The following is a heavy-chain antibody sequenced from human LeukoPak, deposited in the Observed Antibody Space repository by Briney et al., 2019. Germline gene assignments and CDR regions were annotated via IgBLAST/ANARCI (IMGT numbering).Heavy chain of an antibody. D-gene: IGHD2-2*01. Sequence: GGSLRLSCAASGFTVSSNYMSWVRQAPGKGLEWVSVIYSGGSTYYADSVKGRFIISRDNSKNTLYLQMNSLRAEDTAVYYCARDQTVYFDYWGQGTLVTVSS. J-gene: IGHJ4*02. CDR3: ARDQTVYFDY. V-gene: IGHV3-66*02. CDR1: GFTVSSNY. CDR2: IYSGGST.